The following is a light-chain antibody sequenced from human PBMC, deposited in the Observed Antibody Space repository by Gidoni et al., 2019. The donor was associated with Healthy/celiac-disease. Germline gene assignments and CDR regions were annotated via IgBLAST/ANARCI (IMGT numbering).Light chain of an antibody. CDR1: KWGDKY. Sequence: SYELTQPPSASVSPGQTASITCSGDKWGDKYACWYQQKPGQSPVLVIYQDSKRPSGIPARFSGSNSVNTATVTISGTQAMDEADYYCQAWDSSTVVFGGGTKLTVL. V-gene: IGLV3-1*01. J-gene: IGLJ2*01. CDR2: QDS. CDR3: QAWDSSTVV.